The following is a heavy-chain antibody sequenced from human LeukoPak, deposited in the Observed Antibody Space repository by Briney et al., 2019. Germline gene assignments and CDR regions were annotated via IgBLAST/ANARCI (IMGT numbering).Heavy chain of an antibody. V-gene: IGHV4-4*07. J-gene: IGHJ4*02. CDR3: AGVGGADSTCDSTDYGLDY. Sequence: SDTLSLTCTASGGTLSDYARNWVRQPAGKRLEWIGRFYSSGSPNYNPSLKRRVTLSVDTSKHQFSLKLLSVNAANTAVYYCAGVGGADSTCDSTDYGLDYWGQGTMVTVSS. CDR1: GGTLSDYA. D-gene: IGHD3-3*01. CDR2: FYSSGSP.